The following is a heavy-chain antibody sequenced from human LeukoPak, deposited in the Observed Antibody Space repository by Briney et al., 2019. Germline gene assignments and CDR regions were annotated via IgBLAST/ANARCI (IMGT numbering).Heavy chain of an antibody. V-gene: IGHV3-7*01. D-gene: IGHD5-12*01. Sequence: PGGSLRLSCAASGFIFSNYWMTWVRQARGKGLEWVAHIRQDGSERHYVDSVKDRFTISRDNAKNSLDLQMDSLRAEDTAVYYCARDWGSTGYDLYDSWGQGTLVTVSS. J-gene: IGHJ4*02. CDR3: ARDWGSTGYDLYDS. CDR1: GFIFSNYW. CDR2: IRQDGSER.